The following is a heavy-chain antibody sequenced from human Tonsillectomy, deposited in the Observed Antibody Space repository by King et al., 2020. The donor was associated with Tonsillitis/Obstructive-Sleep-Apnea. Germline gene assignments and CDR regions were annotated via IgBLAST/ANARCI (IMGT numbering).Heavy chain of an antibody. D-gene: IGHD5-12*01. CDR2: INPKSGGT. V-gene: IGHV1-2*02. CDR3: AHSRGYSGYDPFDY. J-gene: IGHJ4*02. CDR1: GYTFTGYY. Sequence: VQLVESGAEVKKPGASVKVSCKASGYTFTGYYVHWVRQAPGQGLEWMGWINPKSGGTHYAQKFLGRVTMTRDTSSGTAYMELSRLRSDDTAVFYCAHSRGYSGYDPFDYWGQGTLVTVSS.